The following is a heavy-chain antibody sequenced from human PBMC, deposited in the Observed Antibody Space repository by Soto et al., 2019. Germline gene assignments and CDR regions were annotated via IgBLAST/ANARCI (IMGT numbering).Heavy chain of an antibody. J-gene: IGHJ5*02. CDR3: ARDGPYNWNYGWFDP. CDR1: GYTFTSYG. CDR2: ISAYNGNT. V-gene: IGHV1-18*01. Sequence: EASVKVSCKASGYTFTSYGISWVRQAPGQGLEWMGWISAYNGNTNYAQKLQGRVTMTTDTSTSTAYMELRSLRSDDTAVYYCARDGPYNWNYGWFDPWGQGTLVTVSS. D-gene: IGHD1-7*01.